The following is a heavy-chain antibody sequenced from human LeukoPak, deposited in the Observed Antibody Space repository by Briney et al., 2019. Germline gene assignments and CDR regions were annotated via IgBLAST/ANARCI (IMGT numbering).Heavy chain of an antibody. CDR2: ISYDGSNK. J-gene: IGHJ4*02. V-gene: IGHV3-30-3*01. CDR3: AKADF. Sequence: GGSLRLSCAASGFTFSSYAMHWVRQAPGKGLEWVAVISYDGSNKYYADSVKGRFTISRDNSKNTLYLQMNSLRAEDTAVYYCAKADFWGQGTLVTVSS. CDR1: GFTFSSYA.